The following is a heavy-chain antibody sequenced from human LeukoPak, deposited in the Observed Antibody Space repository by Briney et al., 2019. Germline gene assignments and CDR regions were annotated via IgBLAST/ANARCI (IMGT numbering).Heavy chain of an antibody. D-gene: IGHD4-17*01. CDR1: GGSISSGDYY. Sequence: PSQTLSLTCTVSGGSISSGDYYWSWIRQPPGKGLEWIGYIYYSGSTYYNPSINSRVTISVDTSKNQFSLKLSSVTAADTAVYYCAREDYGVLFDYWGQGTLVTVSS. CDR3: AREDYGVLFDY. J-gene: IGHJ4*02. CDR2: IYYSGST. V-gene: IGHV4-30-4*01.